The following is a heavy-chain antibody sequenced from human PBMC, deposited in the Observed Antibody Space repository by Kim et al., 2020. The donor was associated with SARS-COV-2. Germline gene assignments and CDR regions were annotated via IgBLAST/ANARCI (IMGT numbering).Heavy chain of an antibody. D-gene: IGHD6-6*01. J-gene: IGHJ3*02. Sequence: ADAVECRFTIPRDNTKNMVYLQMNSLRAGDTAVYYCAGAFEYSTSYAFDIWGQGTVVTVSS. CDR3: AGAFEYSTSYAFDI. V-gene: IGHV3-33*03.